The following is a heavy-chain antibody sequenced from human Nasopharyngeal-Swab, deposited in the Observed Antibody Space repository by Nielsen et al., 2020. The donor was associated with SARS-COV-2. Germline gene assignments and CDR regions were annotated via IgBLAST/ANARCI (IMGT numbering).Heavy chain of an antibody. CDR2: IYYSGST. Sequence: RQAPGKGLEWIGSIYYSGSTYYNPSLKSRVTISVDTSKNQFSLKLSSVTAAGTAVYYCARLDVSAAGRDYWGQGTLVTVSS. D-gene: IGHD6-13*01. J-gene: IGHJ4*02. V-gene: IGHV4-39*01. CDR3: ARLDVSAAGRDY.